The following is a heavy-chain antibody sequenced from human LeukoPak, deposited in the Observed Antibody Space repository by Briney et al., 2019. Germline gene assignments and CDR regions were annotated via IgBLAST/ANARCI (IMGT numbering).Heavy chain of an antibody. J-gene: IGHJ3*02. V-gene: IGHV4-61*05. CDR1: GDSISSSSYY. Sequence: SETLSLTCTVSGDSISSSSYYWGWIRQPPGKGLEWIGYIYYSGSTNYNPSLKSRVTISVDTSKNQFSLKLSSVTAADTAVYYCARPAYCGGDCYGESAFDIWGQGTMVTVSS. CDR2: IYYSGST. D-gene: IGHD2-21*02. CDR3: ARPAYCGGDCYGESAFDI.